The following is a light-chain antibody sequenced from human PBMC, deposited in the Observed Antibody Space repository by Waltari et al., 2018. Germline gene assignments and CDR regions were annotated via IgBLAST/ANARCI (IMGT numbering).Light chain of an antibody. CDR1: QSLEHGNGNTY. CDR2: QIS. V-gene: IGKV2-24*01. CDR3: MQATEFPRT. Sequence: DIVMTQTPLSSSVTPGQPASISCRASQSLEHGNGNTYLSWLHQRPGQPPRLLIYQISNRFSGVPDRFSGSGAGTDFTLIISRVEAEDVGVYYCMQATEFPRTFGQGTKVEIK. J-gene: IGKJ2*02.